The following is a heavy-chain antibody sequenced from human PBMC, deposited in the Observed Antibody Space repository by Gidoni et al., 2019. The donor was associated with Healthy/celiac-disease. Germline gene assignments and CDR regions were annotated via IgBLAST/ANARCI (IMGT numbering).Heavy chain of an antibody. CDR2: MNPNSGNT. Sequence: QVQLVPSGAEVKKPGASVKVSCKASGYPFTSYDINWLRQATGQGLEWMRWMNPNSGNTGYAQKFQGRVTMTRNTSISTAYMELSSLRSEDTAVYYCARARIMITFGGVIVHYYGMDVWGQGTTVTVSS. CDR3: ARARIMITFGGVIVHYYGMDV. V-gene: IGHV1-8*01. J-gene: IGHJ6*02. CDR1: GYPFTSYD. D-gene: IGHD3-16*02.